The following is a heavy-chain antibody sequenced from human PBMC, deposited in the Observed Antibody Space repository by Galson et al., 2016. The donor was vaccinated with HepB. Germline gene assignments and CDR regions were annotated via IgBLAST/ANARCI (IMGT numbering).Heavy chain of an antibody. J-gene: IGHJ3*02. D-gene: IGHD5-18*01. V-gene: IGHV3-53*01. CDR3: ATVGGSSYGLRTDPFDI. CDR2: IHLDTNS. Sequence: SLRLSCATSGVTVGNDYMTWVRQAPGKGLEWLSLIHLDTNSYYADSVQGRFTISRDTSKNTLYLQMNNLRVEDTALYFCATVGGSSYGLRTDPFDIWGQGTKVTVSA. CDR1: GVTVGNDY.